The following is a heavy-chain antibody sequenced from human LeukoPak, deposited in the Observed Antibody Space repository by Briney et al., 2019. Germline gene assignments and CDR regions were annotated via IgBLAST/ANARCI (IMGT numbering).Heavy chain of an antibody. D-gene: IGHD2-2*01. CDR2: ISHSGST. CDR3: ARRRVPAALDY. CDR1: GGSFSGYY. V-gene: IGHV4-34*01. Sequence: SETLSLTCAVYGGSFSGYYWSWIRQPPGKGLEWIGEISHSGSTNYNPSLKSRVTISVDTSKNQFSLKLSSVTAADTAVYYCARRRVPAALDYWGQGTLVTVSS. J-gene: IGHJ4*02.